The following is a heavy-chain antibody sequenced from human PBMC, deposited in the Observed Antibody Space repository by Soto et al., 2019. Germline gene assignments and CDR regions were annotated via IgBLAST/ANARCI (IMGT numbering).Heavy chain of an antibody. V-gene: IGHV3-9*01. J-gene: IGHJ6*02. CDR1: GFTFDEYA. Sequence: EVQLVESGGGLVQPGRSLRLSCAASGFTFDEYAMHWVRQAPGKGLGGVSGISWNSGSRGYAGSVKGRFNISRDTAKNSLYLEMNSLRTEDTALYYCAKGRGLLWFGELTYGMDVWGQGTTVTVSS. CDR3: AKGRGLLWFGELTYGMDV. CDR2: ISWNSGSR. D-gene: IGHD3-10*01.